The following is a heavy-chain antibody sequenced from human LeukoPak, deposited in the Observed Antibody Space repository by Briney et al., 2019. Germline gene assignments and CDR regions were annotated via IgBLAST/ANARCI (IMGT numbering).Heavy chain of an antibody. Sequence: GGSLRLSCAASGFTFSSYAMSWVRQAPGKGLEWVSAISGSGGSTYYADSVKGRFTISRDNSKNTLYLQMNSLRAEDTAVYYCAKDKVLTTVTTRDYWGQGTLVTVSS. D-gene: IGHD4-17*01. V-gene: IGHV3-23*01. J-gene: IGHJ4*02. CDR1: GFTFSSYA. CDR3: AKDKVLTTVTTRDY. CDR2: ISGSGGST.